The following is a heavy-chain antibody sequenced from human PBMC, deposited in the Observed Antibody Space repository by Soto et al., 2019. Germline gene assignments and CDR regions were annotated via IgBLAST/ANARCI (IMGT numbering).Heavy chain of an antibody. CDR3: TRHAIGVVVPAAIRN. J-gene: IGHJ4*02. CDR2: IYYSGDT. D-gene: IGHD2-15*01. CDR1: GDSVSSGSYY. V-gene: IGHV4-61*01. Sequence: SETLSLTCTVSGDSVSSGSYYWSWIRQPPGKGLEWLGYIYYSGDTHYNPSLNSRITMSVDTSKNQFSLRLSSVTAADTAVYYCTRHAIGVVVPAAIRNWGQGSLVTVSS.